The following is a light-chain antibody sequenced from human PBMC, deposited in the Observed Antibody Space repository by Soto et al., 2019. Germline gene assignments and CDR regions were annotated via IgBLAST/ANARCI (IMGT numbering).Light chain of an antibody. V-gene: IGKV1-39*01. Sequence: DIQMTQAPSSLSASVGDRVNITCRASQNIRNSLNWYQQKPGKAPKLLISSTSSLQSGVPSRFSGSGAGTDSTRTISSLQPEDFASYYCQQSYSTSSITFGQGTRLE. J-gene: IGKJ5*01. CDR1: QNIRNS. CDR3: QQSYSTSSIT. CDR2: STS.